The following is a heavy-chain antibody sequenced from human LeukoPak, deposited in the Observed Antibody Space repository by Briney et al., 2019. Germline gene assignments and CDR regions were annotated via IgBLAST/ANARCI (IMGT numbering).Heavy chain of an antibody. CDR1: GFIFSSYS. Sequence: GGSLRLSCAASGFIFSSYSMNWVRQAPGKGLEWVSSISSSSYIYYADSVKGRFTISRDNAKNSLYLQMNSLGAEDTAVYYCARDEYDSSGYYYFDYWGQGTLVTVSS. CDR2: ISSSSYI. CDR3: ARDEYDSSGYYYFDY. J-gene: IGHJ4*02. D-gene: IGHD3-22*01. V-gene: IGHV3-21*01.